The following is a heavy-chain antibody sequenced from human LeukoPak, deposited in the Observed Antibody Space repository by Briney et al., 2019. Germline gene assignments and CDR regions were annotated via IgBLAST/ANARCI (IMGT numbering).Heavy chain of an antibody. J-gene: IGHJ4*02. D-gene: IGHD6-13*01. Sequence: PGGSLRLSCAASGNYWMHWVRQAPGKGLEWVAVISYDGSNKYYADSVKGRFTISRDNSKNTLYLQMNSLKAEDTAVYYCARIAAAVWYYFDYWGQGTLVTVSS. CDR3: ARIAAAVWYYFDY. CDR2: ISYDGSNK. V-gene: IGHV3-30*03. CDR1: GNYW.